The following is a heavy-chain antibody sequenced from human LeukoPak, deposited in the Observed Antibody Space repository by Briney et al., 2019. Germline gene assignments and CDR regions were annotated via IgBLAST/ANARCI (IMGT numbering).Heavy chain of an antibody. Sequence: GASVKVSCKASGYTFTSYGISWVRQAPGQGLEWMGWISAYNGNTNYAQKLQGRVTMTTDTSTSTAYMELRSLRSDDTAVYYCARDRPPQKYDSSGYPDYWGQGTLVTVSS. J-gene: IGHJ4*02. CDR2: ISAYNGNT. CDR3: ARDRPPQKYDSSGYPDY. D-gene: IGHD3-22*01. CDR1: GYTFTSYG. V-gene: IGHV1-18*01.